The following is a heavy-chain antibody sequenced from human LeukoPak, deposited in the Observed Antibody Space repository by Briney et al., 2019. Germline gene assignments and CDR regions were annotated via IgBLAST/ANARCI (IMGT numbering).Heavy chain of an antibody. V-gene: IGHV1-46*01. CDR1: GYTFTSYY. CDR2: INRSDGST. CDR3: ARGTFIAVAGTSWFDP. D-gene: IGHD6-19*01. J-gene: IGHJ5*02. Sequence: ASVKVSCKPSGYTFTSYYMHLVRQAPGQPLDGMGIINRSDGSTSYAQKFQGRVTMTRDTSISPAYMELSRLRSDDTAVYYCARGTFIAVAGTSWFDPWGQGTLVTVSS.